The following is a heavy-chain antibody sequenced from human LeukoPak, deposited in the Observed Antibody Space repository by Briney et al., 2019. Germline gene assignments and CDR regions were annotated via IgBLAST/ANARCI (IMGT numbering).Heavy chain of an antibody. Sequence: ASVKVSCKASGYTFTGYYMHWVRQAPGQGLEWMGWINPNSGGTNYAQKFQGRVTMTRDTSTSTAYMELSRLRSDDTAVYYCARGKGIAARSAFDIWGQGTMVTVSS. CDR2: INPNSGGT. J-gene: IGHJ3*02. D-gene: IGHD6-6*01. CDR1: GYTFTGYY. CDR3: ARGKGIAARSAFDI. V-gene: IGHV1-2*02.